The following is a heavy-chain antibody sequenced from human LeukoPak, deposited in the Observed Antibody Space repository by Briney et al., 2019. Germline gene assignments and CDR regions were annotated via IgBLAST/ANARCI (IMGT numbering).Heavy chain of an antibody. CDR1: GGSINSYF. CDR3: ARASKVGSYGYYFDY. D-gene: IGHD5-18*01. V-gene: IGHV4-4*07. J-gene: IGHJ4*02. CDR2: IHTGGST. Sequence: PSETLSLTCTVSGGSINSYFWTWIRQPAGKGLEWIGRIHTGGSTNYDPSLKSRVTMSVDTSKNQFSLKLNSVTAADTAVYYCARASKVGSYGYYFDYWGQGTLVTVSS.